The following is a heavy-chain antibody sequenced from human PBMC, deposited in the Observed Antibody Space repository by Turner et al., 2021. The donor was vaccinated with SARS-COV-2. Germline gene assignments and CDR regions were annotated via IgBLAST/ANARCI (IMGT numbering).Heavy chain of an antibody. V-gene: IGHV3-30*18. D-gene: IGHD2-8*01. CDR2: ISYDGSNK. CDR1: GFTFSSYG. CDR3: ANGGYCTNGVCSRVPSHFDY. Sequence: VQLVESGGGVVQPGRSLRLSCAASGFTFSSYGMHWVRQAPGTGPEWVAVISYDGSNKYYADSVKGRFTISIYNSKNTLYLQMNSLRAEDTAVYYCANGGYCTNGVCSRVPSHFDYWGQGTLVTVSS. J-gene: IGHJ4*02.